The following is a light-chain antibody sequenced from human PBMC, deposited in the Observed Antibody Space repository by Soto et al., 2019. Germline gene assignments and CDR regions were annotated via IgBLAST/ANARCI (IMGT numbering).Light chain of an antibody. J-gene: IGKJ1*01. CDR2: GAS. CDR1: QSVSNNY. Sequence: EIVLTQSPGTLSLSPGERATLSCRASQSVSNNYLAWYQQKPGQAPRLLIYGASNRATGIPARFSGSGSGTDFTLTISRLEPEDFATYFCQQSYSAPPWTFGQGTKVDIK. V-gene: IGKV3-20*01. CDR3: QQSYSAPPWT.